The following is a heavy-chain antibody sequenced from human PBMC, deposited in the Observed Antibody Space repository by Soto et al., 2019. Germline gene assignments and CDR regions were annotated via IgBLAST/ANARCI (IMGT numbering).Heavy chain of an antibody. V-gene: IGHV1-46*01. CDR1: GYTFTSYY. CDR2: INPSGGST. J-gene: IGHJ6*02. Sequence: ASVKVSCKASGYTFTSYYMRWVRQAPGQGLEWMGIINPSGGSTSYAQKFQGRVTMTRDTSTSTVYMELSSLRSEDTAVYYCAREEWYYYGSGSYYNSIEYYYYGMDVWGQGTTVTVSS. D-gene: IGHD3-10*01. CDR3: AREEWYYYGSGSYYNSIEYYYYGMDV.